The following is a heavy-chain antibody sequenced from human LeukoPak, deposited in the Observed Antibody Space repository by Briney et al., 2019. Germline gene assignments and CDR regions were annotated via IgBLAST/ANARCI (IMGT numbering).Heavy chain of an antibody. J-gene: IGHJ4*02. D-gene: IGHD1-26*01. Sequence: ASVKVSCKASGYTFTSYYMHWVRQAPGQGLEWMGIINPSGGSTSYAQKFQGRVTMTRDTSTSTAYMELRSLRSDDTAVYYCARDFLGPGSYSPFWGQGTLVTVSS. V-gene: IGHV1-46*01. CDR1: GYTFTSYY. CDR2: INPSGGST. CDR3: ARDFLGPGSYSPF.